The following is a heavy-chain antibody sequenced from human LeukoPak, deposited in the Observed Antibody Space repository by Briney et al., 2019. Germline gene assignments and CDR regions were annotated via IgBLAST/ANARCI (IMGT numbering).Heavy chain of an antibody. CDR1: GYTLTELS. Sequence: ASVKVSCKVSGYTLTELSMHWVRQAPGNGLEWMGGFDPEDGETIYAQKFQGRVTMTEDTSTDTAYMELSSLRSEDTAVYYCATGEGAYCGGDCYSDAFDIWGQGTMVTVSS. V-gene: IGHV1-24*01. CDR3: ATGEGAYCGGDCYSDAFDI. D-gene: IGHD2-21*02. CDR2: FDPEDGET. J-gene: IGHJ3*02.